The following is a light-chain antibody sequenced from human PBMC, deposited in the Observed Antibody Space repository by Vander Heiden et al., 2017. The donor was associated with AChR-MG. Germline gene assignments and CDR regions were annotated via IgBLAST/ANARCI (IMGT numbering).Light chain of an antibody. V-gene: IGKV3-15*01. CDR3: QQYNNWPPRT. CDR1: QSVSSN. Sequence: EIVLTQSPPILSVSPGERATLSCRASQSVSSNLAWYQQKPGQAPRLLIYGASTRATGIPARCSGSGSGTEFTLTISSLQSEDFAVYYCQQYNNWPPRTFGGGTKVEIK. CDR2: GAS. J-gene: IGKJ4*01.